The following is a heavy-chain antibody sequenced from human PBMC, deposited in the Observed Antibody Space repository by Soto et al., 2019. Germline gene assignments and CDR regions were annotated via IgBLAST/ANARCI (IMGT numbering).Heavy chain of an antibody. J-gene: IGHJ5*02. V-gene: IGHV4-4*02. CDR1: SGSISSSNW. Sequence: SETLSLTCAVSSGSISSSNWWSWVRQPPGKGLEWIGEIYHSGSTNYNPSLKSRVTISVDKSKNQFSLKLSSVTAADTAVYYCARVKVTTRAYGFDPWGQGTLVTVSS. D-gene: IGHD4-17*01. CDR2: IYHSGST. CDR3: ARVKVTTRAYGFDP.